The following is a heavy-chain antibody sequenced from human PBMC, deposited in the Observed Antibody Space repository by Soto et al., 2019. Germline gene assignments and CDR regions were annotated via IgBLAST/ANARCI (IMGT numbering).Heavy chain of an antibody. D-gene: IGHD4-17*01. CDR2: IYYSGST. V-gene: IGHV4-59*01. J-gene: IGHJ4*02. CDR3: ATYYGGNAGLFDY. Sequence: LSLTCTVSGGSISSYYWSWIRQPPGKGLEWIGYIYYSGSTTYNPSLKSRVTISVDTSKNQFPLKLSSVTAADTAVYYCATYYGGNAGLFDYWGQGTLVTVSS. CDR1: GGSISSYY.